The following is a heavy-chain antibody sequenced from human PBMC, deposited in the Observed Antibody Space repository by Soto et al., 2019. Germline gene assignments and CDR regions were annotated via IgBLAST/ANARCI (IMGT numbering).Heavy chain of an antibody. CDR2: IYPGDSDT. D-gene: IGHD2-15*01. V-gene: IGHV5-51*01. CDR3: ARPQYCSGGSCYSYYGMDV. J-gene: IGHJ6*02. CDR1: GYSFTSYW. Sequence: GESLKISFKGSGYSFTSYWIGWVRQMPGKGLEWMGIIYPGDSDTRYSPSFQGQVTISADKSISTAYLQWSSLKASDTAMYYCARPQYCSGGSCYSYYGMDVWGQGTTVTVSS.